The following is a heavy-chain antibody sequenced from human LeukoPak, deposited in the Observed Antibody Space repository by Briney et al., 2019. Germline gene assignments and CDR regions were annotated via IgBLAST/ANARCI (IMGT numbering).Heavy chain of an antibody. CDR1: GFTFSDYY. D-gene: IGHD3-9*01. V-gene: IGHV3-11*04. Sequence: GGSLRLSCAASGFTFSDYYMSWIRQAPGKGLEWVSYISSSGSTIYYADSVKGRFTISRDNSKNTLYLQMNSLRAEDTAVYYCAKGSITIFWPYDYWGQGTLVTVSS. CDR2: ISSSGSTI. CDR3: AKGSITIFWPYDY. J-gene: IGHJ4*02.